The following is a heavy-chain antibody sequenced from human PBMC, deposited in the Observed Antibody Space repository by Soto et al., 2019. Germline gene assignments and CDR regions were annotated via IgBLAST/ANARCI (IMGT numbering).Heavy chain of an antibody. J-gene: IGHJ6*02. CDR3: ARSGRYYYCCMDV. V-gene: IGHV1-18*01. CDR1: GYTFTSYS. D-gene: IGHD1-26*01. Sequence: ASVKVSCKASGYTFTSYSISWVLQAPGQGLEWMGWISVYNGNTNYAQKLQGRVTMTTDTSTSTAYMELRSLRSDDTAVYYCARSGRYYYCCMDVCGQGTTVTVSS. CDR2: ISVYNGNT.